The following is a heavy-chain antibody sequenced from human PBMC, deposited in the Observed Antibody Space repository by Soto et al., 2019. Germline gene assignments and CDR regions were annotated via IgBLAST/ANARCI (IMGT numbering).Heavy chain of an antibody. J-gene: IGHJ4*02. CDR1: GFAFSSYG. V-gene: IGHV3-30*05. CDR2: ISYDGSLQ. Sequence: QAQLVESGGGVVQPGRSLRLSCAASGFAFSSYGMHWVRQAPGTGLGWVAVISYDGSLQHYAGSVKGRFTLSRDNSKNTVLLQRSRLRAEGTAVYYCVADRGYGHASVPYSWGQGTLVSVSS. CDR3: VADRGYGHASVPYS. D-gene: IGHD5-18*01.